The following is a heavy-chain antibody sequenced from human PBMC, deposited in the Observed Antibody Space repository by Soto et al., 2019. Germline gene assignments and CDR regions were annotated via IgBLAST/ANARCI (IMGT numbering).Heavy chain of an antibody. Sequence: QVQLVESGGGVVHPGRSLSLSCAGSGFMFSNYGMHWVRRAPGKGLEWVAFISYDGGETFYADSVKGRFTISRDNSERTLVLQMRSLKKEDTAFFFLSITNGADASFDHWGPGTPVT. CDR1: GFMFSNYG. J-gene: IGHJ4*02. CDR2: ISYDGGET. V-gene: IGHV3-30*03. D-gene: IGHD2-8*01. CDR3: SITNGADASFDH.